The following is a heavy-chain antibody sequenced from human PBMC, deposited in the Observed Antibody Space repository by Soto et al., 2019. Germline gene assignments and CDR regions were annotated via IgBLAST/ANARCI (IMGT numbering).Heavy chain of an antibody. D-gene: IGHD6-19*01. Sequence: QVQLEQSGGEVKKPGSSVKVSCKASGVTFSKFIMTWVRQAPGLGLEWVGGIIPIFGTANYAQKFQGRVTITADESTSTYYLEVSNLISEDTAVYYCAKVRYSSPMGYYYGMDVWGQGTAVTVSS. CDR3: AKVRYSSPMGYYYGMDV. J-gene: IGHJ6*02. CDR1: GVTFSKFI. CDR2: IIPIFGTA. V-gene: IGHV1-69*01.